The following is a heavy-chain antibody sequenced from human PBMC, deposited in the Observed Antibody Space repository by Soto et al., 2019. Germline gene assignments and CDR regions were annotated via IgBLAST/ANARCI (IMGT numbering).Heavy chain of an antibody. CDR2: MNPNSGNT. D-gene: IGHD5-12*01. CDR1: GYTFTSYD. J-gene: IGHJ4*02. Sequence: QVQLVQSGAEVKKPGASVKVSCKASGYTFTSYDINWVRQATGQGLAWMGWMNPNSGNTGYAQKFQGRVTMTRNTSMSTAYMELSSLRSEATAVYYCARGVGGYSGYAPAYFDYWGQGTLVTVSS. CDR3: ARGVGGYSGYAPAYFDY. V-gene: IGHV1-8*01.